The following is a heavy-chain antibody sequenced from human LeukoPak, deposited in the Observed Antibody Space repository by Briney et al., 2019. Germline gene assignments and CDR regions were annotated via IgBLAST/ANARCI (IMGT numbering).Heavy chain of an antibody. Sequence: PGGSLRLSCAASGFTFSSYGMHWVRQAPGKGLEWVAVIWYDGSNKYYADSVKGRITISRDNSKNTLYLQLNSLRAEDTAVYYCAKGSLVWWLPPPDYFDYWGQGTLVTVSS. D-gene: IGHD5-12*01. CDR3: AKGSLVWWLPPPDYFDY. V-gene: IGHV3-33*06. CDR2: IWYDGSNK. J-gene: IGHJ4*02. CDR1: GFTFSSYG.